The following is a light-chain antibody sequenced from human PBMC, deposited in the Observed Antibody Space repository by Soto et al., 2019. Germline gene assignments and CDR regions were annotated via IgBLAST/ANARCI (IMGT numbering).Light chain of an antibody. J-gene: IGKJ1*01. CDR3: QQRSNWPTT. Sequence: IIMTQSPATLSVSPGERATLSCRASQSVNSNLAWYQQKPGQTPRLLIYGASTRATGIPARFSGSGSGTEFTLTISSLEPEDFAVYYCQQRSNWPTTFGQGTKV. CDR1: QSVNSN. CDR2: GAS. V-gene: IGKV3D-15*01.